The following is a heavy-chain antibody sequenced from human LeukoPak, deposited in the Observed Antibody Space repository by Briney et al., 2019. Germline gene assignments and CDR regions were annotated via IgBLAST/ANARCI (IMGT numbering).Heavy chain of an antibody. D-gene: IGHD3-10*01. CDR2: INEDGSVQ. CDR3: ASRESSMARSH. CDR1: GFIISDYW. J-gene: IGHJ4*02. V-gene: IGHV3-7*01. Sequence: PGGSLTLSCAASGFIISDYWMNWVRQVPGKGLEWVTNINEDGSVQDYVDSVRGRFTISRDNAKNSVYLQMNSLRVEDTAVYYCASRESSMARSHWGQGTLVTVSS.